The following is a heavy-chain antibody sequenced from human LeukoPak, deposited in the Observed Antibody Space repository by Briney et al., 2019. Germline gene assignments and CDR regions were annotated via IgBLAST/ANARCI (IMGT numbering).Heavy chain of an antibody. CDR2: IHHDGRI. CDR1: GGSIDSTNW. Sequence: SETLSLTCDVSGGSIDSTNWWNWVRQPPGKGLEWIGEIHHDGRINYNPSLKSRVTLSVDRSKNQFSLKLSSVTAADTAVYYCARTSIAARRANAFDIWGQGTMVTVSS. V-gene: IGHV4/OR15-8*01. J-gene: IGHJ3*02. CDR3: ARTSIAARRANAFDI. D-gene: IGHD6-6*01.